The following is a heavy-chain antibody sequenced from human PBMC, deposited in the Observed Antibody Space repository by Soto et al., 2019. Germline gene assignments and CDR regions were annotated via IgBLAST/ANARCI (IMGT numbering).Heavy chain of an antibody. CDR1: GGSISSSSYY. V-gene: IGHV4-39*01. CDR3: ARLGFGLELFLDY. J-gene: IGHJ4*02. Sequence: QLQLQESGPGLVKPSETLSLTCTVSGGSISSSSYYWGWIRQPPGKGLEWIGSIYYSGSTYYNPSLKSRVTISVDTSKNQFSLKLSSVTAADTAVYYCARLGFGLELFLDYWGQGTLVTVSS. D-gene: IGHD1-7*01. CDR2: IYYSGST.